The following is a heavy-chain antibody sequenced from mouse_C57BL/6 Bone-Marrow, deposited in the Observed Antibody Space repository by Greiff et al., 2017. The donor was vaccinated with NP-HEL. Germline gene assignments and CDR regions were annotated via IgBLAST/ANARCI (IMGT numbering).Heavy chain of an antibody. D-gene: IGHD2-4*01. V-gene: IGHV3-6*01. Sequence: EVKLMESGPGLVKPSQSLSLTCSVTGYSITSGYYWNWIRQFPGNKLEWMGYISYDGSNNYNPSLKNRISITRDTSKNQFFLKLNSVTTEDTATYYCARGWNYDYGFAYWGQGTLVTVSA. CDR2: ISYDGSN. J-gene: IGHJ3*01. CDR1: GYSITSGYY. CDR3: ARGWNYDYGFAY.